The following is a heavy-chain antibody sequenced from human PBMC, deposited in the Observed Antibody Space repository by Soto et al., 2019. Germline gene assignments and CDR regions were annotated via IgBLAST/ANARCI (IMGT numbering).Heavy chain of an antibody. CDR2: IIPIFGTA. D-gene: IGHD3-3*01. J-gene: IGHJ5*02. CDR3: ARDPRITIFGVVPSQGWFDP. V-gene: IGHV1-69*06. CDR1: GGTFSSYA. Sequence: GDSVKVSCKASGGTFSSYAISWVRQAPGQGLEWMGGIIPIFGTANYAQKFQGRVTITADKSTSTAYMELSSLRSEDTAVYYCARDPRITIFGVVPSQGWFDPWGQGTLVTVSS.